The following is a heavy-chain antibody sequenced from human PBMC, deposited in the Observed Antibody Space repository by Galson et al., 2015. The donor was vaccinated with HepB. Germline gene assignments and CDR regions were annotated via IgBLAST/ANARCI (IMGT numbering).Heavy chain of an antibody. D-gene: IGHD4-23*01. J-gene: IGHJ4*02. V-gene: IGHV3-11*06. CDR3: ARDGLYGGNPAVY. Sequence: SLRLSCAASGFTFSDYYMSWIRQAPGKGLEWVSDISGSSRYTNYADSVKGRFTISRDNAKNSLYLQMNSLRVDDTAVYYCARDGLYGGNPAVYWGQGTLVTVSS. CDR2: ISGSSRYT. CDR1: GFTFSDYY.